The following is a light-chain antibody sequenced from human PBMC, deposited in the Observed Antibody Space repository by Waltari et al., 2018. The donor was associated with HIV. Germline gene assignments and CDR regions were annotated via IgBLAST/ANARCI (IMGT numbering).Light chain of an antibody. CDR2: DVS. Sequence: QSALTQPASVSGSPGQSITISCTGTSSDVGGYNYVSWSQQHPGNAPKRMIYDVSKQRSGVSKRCSGSKSGNTASLTISGLQAEDEADYYCCSYAGSNTFNYVFGTGTKVTVL. CDR1: SSDVGGYNY. CDR3: CSYAGSNTFNYV. J-gene: IGLJ1*01. V-gene: IGLV2-23*02.